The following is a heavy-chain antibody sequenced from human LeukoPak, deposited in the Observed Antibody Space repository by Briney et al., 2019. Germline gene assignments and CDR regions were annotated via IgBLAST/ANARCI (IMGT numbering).Heavy chain of an antibody. Sequence: GGSLRLSCAASGFTVSSNYMSWVRQAPGKGLEWVSVIYSGGSTYYADSVKGRFTISRDNAKNSLYLQMNSLRAEDTAVYYCARDGAGLIAAADYYYGMDVWGQGTTVTVSS. D-gene: IGHD6-13*01. V-gene: IGHV3-53*01. CDR3: ARDGAGLIAAADYYYGMDV. J-gene: IGHJ6*02. CDR2: IYSGGST. CDR1: GFTVSSNY.